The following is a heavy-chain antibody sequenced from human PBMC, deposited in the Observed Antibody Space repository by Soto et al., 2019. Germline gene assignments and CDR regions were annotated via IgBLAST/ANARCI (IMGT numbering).Heavy chain of an antibody. Sequence: QLQLQESGPGLVKPAETLSLKCAVSGGSVSRGNYFWRWIRQPPGKGLEWIGNIYYNGDPYYSPSLKSRVTRSVDTAQNQFSLRLTSVTAAETAVYFGARRLIDVWNQGHAFDCGGQGTLFTVSS. D-gene: IGHD1-1*01. CDR2: IYYNGDP. CDR1: GGSVSRGNYF. V-gene: IGHV4-39*01. J-gene: IGHJ3*01. CDR3: ARRLIDVWNQGHAFDC.